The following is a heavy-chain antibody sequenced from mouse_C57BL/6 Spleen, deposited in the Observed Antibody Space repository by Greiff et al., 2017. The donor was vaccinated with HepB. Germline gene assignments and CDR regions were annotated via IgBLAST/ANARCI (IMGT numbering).Heavy chain of an antibody. CDR1: GYTFTDYN. CDR2: INPNNGGT. CDR3: ARRYYGSRGFAY. D-gene: IGHD1-1*01. J-gene: IGHJ3*01. Sequence: EVQLVESGPELVKPGASVKIPCKASGYTFTDYNMDWVKQSHGKSLEWIGDINPNNGGTIYNQKFKGKATLTVDKSSSTAYMELRSLTSEDTAVYYCARRYYGSRGFAYWGQGTLVTVSA. V-gene: IGHV1-18*01.